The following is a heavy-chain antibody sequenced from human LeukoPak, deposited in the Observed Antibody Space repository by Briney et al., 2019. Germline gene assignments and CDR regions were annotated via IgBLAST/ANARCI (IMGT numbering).Heavy chain of an antibody. D-gene: IGHD6-19*01. V-gene: IGHV3-74*01. Sequence: PGGSLRLSCAASGFTFSSYWMHWVRQAPGKGLVWVSRINSDGSSTSYAGSVKGRFTISRDNAKNTLYLQMNSLRAEDTAVYYCARDRVAVAGNYFDYWGQGTLVTVSS. J-gene: IGHJ4*02. CDR1: GFTFSSYW. CDR2: INSDGSST. CDR3: ARDRVAVAGNYFDY.